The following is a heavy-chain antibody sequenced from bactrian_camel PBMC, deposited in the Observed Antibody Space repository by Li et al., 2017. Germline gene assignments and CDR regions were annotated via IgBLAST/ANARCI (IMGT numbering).Heavy chain of an antibody. J-gene: IGHJ4*01. V-gene: IGHV3S40*01. Sequence: DVQLVESGGDSVQAGGSLRLSCQASRFTYSCNCVAWFRQAPGKEREGVASILARGDFTYYADSVKGRFTISEDKSKNTVYLQMNSQKPEDTALYYCSAGYWVDNRFQNYWGQGTQVAVS. CDR3: SAGYWVDNRFQNY. D-gene: IGHD1*01. CDR1: RFTYSCNC. CDR2: ILARGDFT.